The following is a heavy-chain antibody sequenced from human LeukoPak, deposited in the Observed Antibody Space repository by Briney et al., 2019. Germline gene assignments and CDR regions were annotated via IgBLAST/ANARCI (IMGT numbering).Heavy chain of an antibody. CDR3: AREFGGRVEY. D-gene: IGHD3-10*01. CDR2: INSDGSNT. J-gene: IGHJ4*02. CDR1: GFTFSSYW. V-gene: IGHV3-74*01. Sequence: PGGSLTLSCAASGFTFSSYWMHWVRQAPGKGLVWVSRINSDGSNTSHAHSVEGRFTIATEHAKNTVYLQMDSLRAEDTAVYYCAREFGGRVEYWGQGTLVTVSS.